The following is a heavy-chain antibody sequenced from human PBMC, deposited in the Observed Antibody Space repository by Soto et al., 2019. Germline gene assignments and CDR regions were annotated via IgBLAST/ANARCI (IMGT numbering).Heavy chain of an antibody. Sequence: EVQLVETGGGLIQPGGSLRLSCAASGLTVSSTYMNWVRQAPGKGLEWVSVLYSGGRTHYAGNVKGRFIISRDNSKNTLNLQMNSLRVEDTAVYYCARDRPGDEGDGFDIWSHGTMVTVSS. CDR1: GLTVSSTY. CDR2: LYSGGRT. J-gene: IGHJ3*02. V-gene: IGHV3-53*02. D-gene: IGHD3-10*01. CDR3: ARDRPGDEGDGFDI.